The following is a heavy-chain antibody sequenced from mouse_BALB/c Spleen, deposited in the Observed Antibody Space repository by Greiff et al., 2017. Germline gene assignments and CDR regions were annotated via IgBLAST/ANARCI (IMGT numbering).Heavy chain of an antibody. D-gene: IGHD2-3*01. Sequence: EVMLVESGGDLVKPGGSLKLSCAASGFTFSSYGMSWVRQTPDKRLEWVATISSGGSYTYYPDSVKGRFTISRDNAKNTLYLQMSSLKSEDTAMYYGARSGDGYGGAMDYWGQGTSVTVSS. CDR3: ARSGDGYGGAMDY. J-gene: IGHJ4*01. CDR2: ISSGGSYT. CDR1: GFTFSSYG. V-gene: IGHV5-6*01.